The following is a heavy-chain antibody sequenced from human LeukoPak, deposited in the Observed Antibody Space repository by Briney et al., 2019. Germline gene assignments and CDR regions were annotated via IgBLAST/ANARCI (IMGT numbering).Heavy chain of an antibody. V-gene: IGHV4-59*01. CDR2: IYYSGST. J-gene: IGHJ6*02. CDR3: AREVGSGSYSLYYYYGMDV. CDR1: GGSISSYY. Sequence: PSETLSLPCTVSGGSISSYYWSWTRKPPGRGLEGIGYIYYSGSTNYNPSLKSRVTISVDTSKNQFSLKLSSVTAADTAVYYCAREVGSGSYSLYYYYGMDVWGQGTTVTVSS. D-gene: IGHD3-10*01.